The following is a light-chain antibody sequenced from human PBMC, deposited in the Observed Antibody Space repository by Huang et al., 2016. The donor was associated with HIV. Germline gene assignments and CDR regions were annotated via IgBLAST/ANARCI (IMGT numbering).Light chain of an antibody. CDR1: QDIRND. CDR3: LQDYSYPRT. CDR2: AAS. Sequence: AIQMTHSPSSLSASVGDRVTITCRSSQDIRNDLDWYQQKPGKDPKFLIYAASNLQNEVPSRFSSRESGTFLTLAISSLQPEDFATYYCLQDYSYPRTFGQGTKVEVK. V-gene: IGKV1-6*01. J-gene: IGKJ1*01.